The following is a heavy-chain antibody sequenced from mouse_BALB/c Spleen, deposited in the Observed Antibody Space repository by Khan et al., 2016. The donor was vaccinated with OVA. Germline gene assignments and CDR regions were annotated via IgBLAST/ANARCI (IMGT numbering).Heavy chain of an antibody. D-gene: IGHD2-14*01. CDR3: ARSGYDHLAY. J-gene: IGHJ3*01. CDR2: IYPGDGDT. Sequence: VQLKQSGAELVRPGSSVKISCKASGYAFSNYWMNWVKQRPGQGLEWIGQIYPGDGDTSFNGKFRGKATLTADKSSSTAYMQLSSLTSEDSAVYFCARSGYDHLAYWGQGTLVTVSA. V-gene: IGHV1-80*01. CDR1: GYAFSNYW.